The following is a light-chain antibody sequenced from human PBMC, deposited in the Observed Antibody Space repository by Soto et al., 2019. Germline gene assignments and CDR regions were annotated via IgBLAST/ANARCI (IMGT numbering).Light chain of an antibody. CDR3: QQYGSSHT. CDR2: GAS. Sequence: EIVLTQSPGTLSLSPGERATFSCRASQSVTSSYLAWYQQKPGQAPRLLIYGASSRATGIPDRFSGSVSGTDFTLTISRLEPEDFAVYYCQQYGSSHTFGGGTKVEIK. CDR1: QSVTSSY. V-gene: IGKV3-20*01. J-gene: IGKJ4*01.